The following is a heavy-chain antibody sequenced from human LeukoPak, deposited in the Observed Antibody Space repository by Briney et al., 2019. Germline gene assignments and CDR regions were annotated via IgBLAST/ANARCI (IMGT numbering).Heavy chain of an antibody. J-gene: IGHJ4*02. CDR2: FFHSGTT. D-gene: IGHD2-21*02. Sequence: SETLSLTCSVSGYSISTAYYWAWIRQPPGKGLEWVGSFFHSGTTHYNPTLKRRATISADTSNNQFSLRLSPVTAADTAVYYCARLRDLGYYFDYWGQGTLVTVSS. CDR3: ARLRDLGYYFDY. CDR1: GYSISTAYY. V-gene: IGHV4-38-2*02.